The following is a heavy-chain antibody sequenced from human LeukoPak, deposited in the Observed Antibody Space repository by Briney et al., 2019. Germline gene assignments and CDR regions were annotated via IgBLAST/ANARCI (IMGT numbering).Heavy chain of an antibody. CDR2: IYYSGST. V-gene: IGHV4-31*03. J-gene: IGHJ4*02. CDR1: GGSISSGGYY. CDR3: ARGLSSGYYYVPPYYFDY. D-gene: IGHD3-22*01. Sequence: SETLSLTCTVSGGSISSGGYYWSCIRQHPGKGLEWIRYIYYSGSTYYNPSLESRVTISVDTSKNQFSLKLSTVTAADTAVYYCARGLSSGYYYVPPYYFDYWGQGTLVTVSS.